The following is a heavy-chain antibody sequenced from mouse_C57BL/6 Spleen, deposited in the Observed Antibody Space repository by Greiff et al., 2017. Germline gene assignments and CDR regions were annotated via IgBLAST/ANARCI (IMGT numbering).Heavy chain of an antibody. Sequence: ESGAELVRPGTSVKVSCKASGYAFTNYLIEWVKQRPGQGLEWIGVINPGSGGTNYNEKFKGKATLTADKSSSTAYMQLSSLTSEDSAVYFCARVTTVVAPFDYWGQGTTLTVSS. CDR3: ARVTTVVAPFDY. D-gene: IGHD1-1*01. V-gene: IGHV1-54*01. CDR1: GYAFTNYL. CDR2: INPGSGGT. J-gene: IGHJ2*01.